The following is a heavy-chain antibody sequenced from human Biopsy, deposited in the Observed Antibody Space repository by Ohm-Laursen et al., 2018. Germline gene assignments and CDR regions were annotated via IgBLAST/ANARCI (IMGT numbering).Heavy chain of an antibody. J-gene: IGHJ5*02. CDR1: GLPFSNYA. Sequence: GSLRLSCAASGLPFSNYAMTRVRQAPGKGLEWVSCSSGSGNSTFYADSVKGRFAVSRDNSKNTLYLQMNSLRAEDTAVYYCAKSWGGGCYNGVDPWAREPWSPSPQ. V-gene: IGHV3-23*01. CDR3: AKSWGGGCYNGVDP. CDR2: SSGSGNST. D-gene: IGHD2-21*01.